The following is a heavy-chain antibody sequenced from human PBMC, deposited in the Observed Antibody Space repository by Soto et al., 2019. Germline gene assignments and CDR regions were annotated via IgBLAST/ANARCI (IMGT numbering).Heavy chain of an antibody. CDR3: ERHEWVFDWLLWRPYRNFDY. CDR2: IYYSGST. J-gene: IGHJ4*02. V-gene: IGHV4-39*01. D-gene: IGHD3-9*01. Sequence: SETLSLTCTVSGGSISSSSYYWGWIRQAPGKGLEWIGSIYYSGSTYYNPSLKSRVTISVDTSKNQFSLKLSSVTAADTAVYYCERHEWVFDWLLWRPYRNFDYWGQGALVTGSS. CDR1: GGSISSSSYY.